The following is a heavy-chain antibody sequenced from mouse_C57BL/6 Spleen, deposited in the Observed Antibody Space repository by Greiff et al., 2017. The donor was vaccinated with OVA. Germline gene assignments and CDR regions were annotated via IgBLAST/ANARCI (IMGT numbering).Heavy chain of an antibody. V-gene: IGHV5-12*01. CDR1: GFTFSDYY. CDR2: ISNGGGST. CDR3: ARGGSAMDY. Sequence: EVKLMESGGGLVQPGGSLKLSCAASGFTFSDYYMYWVRQTPEKRLEWVAYISNGGGSTYYPDTVKGRFTISRDNAKNTLYLQMSRLKSEDTAMYYCARGGSAMDYWGQGTSVTVSS. J-gene: IGHJ4*01.